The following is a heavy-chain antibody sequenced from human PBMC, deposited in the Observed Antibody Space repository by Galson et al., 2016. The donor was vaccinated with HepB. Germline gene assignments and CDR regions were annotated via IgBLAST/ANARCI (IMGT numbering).Heavy chain of an antibody. CDR3: ATDSRVYYDYWSGHLDY. CDR2: LDPEDGKT. D-gene: IGHD3-3*01. J-gene: IGHJ4*02. V-gene: IGHV1-24*01. Sequence: SVKVSCKVSGDTLSELSIHWVRQAPGKGLEWMGGLDPEDGKTITSQKFQGRVIMTEDTSTDTAYMELRSLRSEDTAVYYCATDSRVYYDYWSGHLDYWGQGTVVTVSS. CDR1: GDTLSELS.